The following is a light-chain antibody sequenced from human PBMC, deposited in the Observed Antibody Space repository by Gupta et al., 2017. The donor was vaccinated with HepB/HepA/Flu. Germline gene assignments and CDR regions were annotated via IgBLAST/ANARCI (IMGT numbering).Light chain of an antibody. J-gene: IGLJ3*02. Sequence: QSVLTQPPSVSAAPGQKVTVSCSGSSSNIGNNYVSWYQQFPGTAPKLLIYGSNQRPSGIPDRFSGSRSGTSATLGITGLQTGDEADYYCGTWDSSLSAWVFGGGTKLTGL. CDR2: GSN. CDR3: GTWDSSLSAWV. V-gene: IGLV1-51*01. CDR1: SSNIGNNY.